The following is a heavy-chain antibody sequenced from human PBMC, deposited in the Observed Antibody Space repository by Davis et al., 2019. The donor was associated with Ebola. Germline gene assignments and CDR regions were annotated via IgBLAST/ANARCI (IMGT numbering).Heavy chain of an antibody. D-gene: IGHD6-19*01. CDR1: GGSFSTYY. V-gene: IGHV4-34*01. CDR3: ARIEEQWVVNHFDY. CDR2: INHSGST. Sequence: SETLSLTCAVYGGSFSTYYWSWIRQPPGKGLEWIGEINHSGSTKYNPSLKRRVTISVDTSKNQFSLKLSSVTAADTGVYYCARIEEQWVVNHFDYWGQGTLVTVSS. J-gene: IGHJ4*02.